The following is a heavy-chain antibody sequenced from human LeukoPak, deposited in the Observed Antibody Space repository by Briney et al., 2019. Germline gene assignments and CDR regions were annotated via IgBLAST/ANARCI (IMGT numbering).Heavy chain of an antibody. J-gene: IGHJ5*02. CDR1: GYSISSGYY. CDR2: IYHSGST. CDR3: ARRRRYYDYVWGSYRPNWFDP. V-gene: IGHV4-38-2*02. D-gene: IGHD3-16*02. Sequence: SETLSLTCTVSGYSISSGYYWGWIRQPPGKGLEWIGSIYHSGSTNYNPSLKSRVTISVDTSKNQFSLKLSSVTAANTAVYYCARRRRYYDYVWGSYRPNWFDPWGQGTLVTVSS.